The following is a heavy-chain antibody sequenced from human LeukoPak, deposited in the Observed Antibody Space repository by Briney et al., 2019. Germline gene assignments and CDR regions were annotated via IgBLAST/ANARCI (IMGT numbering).Heavy chain of an antibody. CDR3: AKMKGWGYGSGSYYKGNGDY. CDR1: GYTFTSYG. Sequence: ASVKVSCKASGYTFTSYGISWVRQAPGQGLEWMGWISAYNGNTNYAQKLQGRVTMTTDTSTSTAYMELRSLRCDDTAVYYLAKMKGWGYGSGSYYKGNGDYWGQGTLVTVSS. J-gene: IGHJ4*02. V-gene: IGHV1-18*04. CDR2: ISAYNGNT. D-gene: IGHD3-10*01.